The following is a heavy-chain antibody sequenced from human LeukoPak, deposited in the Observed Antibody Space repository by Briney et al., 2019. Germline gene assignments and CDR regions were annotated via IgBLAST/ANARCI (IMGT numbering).Heavy chain of an antibody. CDR2: INPDRSTT. CDR1: GFTFSRYW. D-gene: IGHD3-22*01. Sequence: PGGSLRLSCAASGFTFSRYWIHWVRQAPGKGLEWVSRINPDRSTTTYADSVKGRFTISRDNAKNTVYLQMNSLRGEDTAVYYCARVLSGSWDWFDPWGQGTLVTVSS. J-gene: IGHJ5*02. CDR3: ARVLSGSWDWFDP. V-gene: IGHV3-74*01.